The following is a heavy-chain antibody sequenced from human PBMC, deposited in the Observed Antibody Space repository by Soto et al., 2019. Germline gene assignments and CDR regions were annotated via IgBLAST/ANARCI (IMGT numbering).Heavy chain of an antibody. V-gene: IGHV3-49*04. Sequence: GGSLRLSCTASGFTFGYYAINWVRQVPGKGLEWLGFIRNDIYDETTEYAASVKGRIIISRDDSKSMAYLQMDSLKTEDTGVYYCTRGRDGYNPYYFLYWGQGALVTVSS. J-gene: IGHJ4*02. CDR1: GFTFGYYA. CDR3: TRGRDGYNPYYFLY. D-gene: IGHD5-12*01. CDR2: IRNDIYDETT.